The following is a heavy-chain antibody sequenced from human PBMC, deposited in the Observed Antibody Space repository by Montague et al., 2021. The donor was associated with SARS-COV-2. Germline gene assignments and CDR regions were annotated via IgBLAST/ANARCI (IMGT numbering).Heavy chain of an antibody. CDR1: GGSISSSSYY. CDR2: IYYSGST. Sequence: SETLSLTCTVSGGSISSSSYYWGWIRQPPGKGLEWIGSIYYSGSTYYNPSLKSRVTISVDTSKNQFSLKLSSVTAADTAVYYCARQEYYYGSSGYERMDWFDPWGQGTLVTVSS. CDR3: ARQEYYYGSSGYERMDWFDP. D-gene: IGHD3-22*01. V-gene: IGHV4-39*01. J-gene: IGHJ5*02.